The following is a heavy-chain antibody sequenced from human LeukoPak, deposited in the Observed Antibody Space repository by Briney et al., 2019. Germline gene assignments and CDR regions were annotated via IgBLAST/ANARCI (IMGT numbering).Heavy chain of an antibody. J-gene: IGHJ4*02. D-gene: IGHD2-2*01. Sequence: GGSLRLSCAASGFTFSSYFMHWVRQAPGKGLEWVSSISSSSSYIYYADSVKGRFTIPRDNAKNSLYLQMNSLRAEDTAVYYCARDERYCSSTSCVGWGQGTLVTVSS. CDR2: ISSSSSYI. CDR1: GFTFSSYF. CDR3: ARDERYCSSTSCVG. V-gene: IGHV3-21*01.